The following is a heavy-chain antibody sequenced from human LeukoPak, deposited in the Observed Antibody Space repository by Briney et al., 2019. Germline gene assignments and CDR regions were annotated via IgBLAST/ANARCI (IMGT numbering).Heavy chain of an antibody. CDR1: GYIFSDYS. CDR2: IIPNSGDT. D-gene: IGHD3-16*01. Sequence: ASVKVSCKACGYIFSDYSVYWVRQVPGQGLKWMGGIIPNSGDTYYTQEFQGRVTMTTDTSITTVYMELSRLRSDDTAVYYCARAHPSDGGITERVSDYWGQGTLLTVSS. CDR3: ARAHPSDGGITERVSDY. V-gene: IGHV1-2*02. J-gene: IGHJ4*02.